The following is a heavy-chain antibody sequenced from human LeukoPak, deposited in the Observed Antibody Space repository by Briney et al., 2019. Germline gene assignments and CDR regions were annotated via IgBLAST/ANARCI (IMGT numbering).Heavy chain of an antibody. V-gene: IGHV4-34*01. Sequence: SETLSLTCAVYGGSFSVYYWSWIRQPPGKGLEWIGETNHSGSTNYNPSLKSRVTISVDTSKNQFSLKLSSVTAADTAVYYCARGEYLNDYGGYRSPSYYFDYWGQGTLVTVSS. CDR2: TNHSGST. CDR1: GGSFSVYY. CDR3: ARGEYLNDYGGYRSPSYYFDY. J-gene: IGHJ4*02. D-gene: IGHD4-17*01.